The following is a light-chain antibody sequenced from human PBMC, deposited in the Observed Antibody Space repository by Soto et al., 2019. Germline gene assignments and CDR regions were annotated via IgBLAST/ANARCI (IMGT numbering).Light chain of an antibody. CDR1: QSVSSSY. CDR3: QQYNNWWT. Sequence: VLTQSPATLSVSPGESATLSCRASQSVSSSYLVWYQQKPGQAPRLLIYGASTRATGIPARFSGSGSGTEFTLTISSLQSEDFAVYYCQQYNNWWTFGQGTKVDIK. CDR2: GAS. J-gene: IGKJ1*01. V-gene: IGKV3-15*01.